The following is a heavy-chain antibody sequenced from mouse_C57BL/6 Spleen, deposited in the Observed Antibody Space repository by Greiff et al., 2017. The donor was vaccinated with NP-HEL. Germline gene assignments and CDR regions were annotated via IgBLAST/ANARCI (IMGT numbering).Heavy chain of an antibody. D-gene: IGHD3-1*01. CDR1: GYTFTDYY. J-gene: IGHJ2*01. CDR3: VSGLSYRSFDY. Sequence: EVQLQQSGPELVKPGASVKISCTASGYTFTDYYMNWVKQSHGKSLEWIGDINPNNGGTSYNQKFKGKATLTVDKSSSTAYMELRSLTSEDSAVYYGVSGLSYRSFDYWGQGTTLTVSS. V-gene: IGHV1-26*01. CDR2: INPNNGGT.